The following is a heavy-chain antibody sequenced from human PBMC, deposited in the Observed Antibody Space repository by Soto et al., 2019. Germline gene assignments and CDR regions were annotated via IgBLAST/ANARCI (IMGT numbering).Heavy chain of an antibody. V-gene: IGHV4-30-2*01. J-gene: IGHJ4*02. Sequence: PSETLSLTCAVSGGSISRGVYSWSGIRQPPGKGLEWIGYIYHSGSTYYNPSLKSRVTISVDRSKNQFSLKLSSVTAADTAVYYCARADSTSRFYFDYWGQGTLVTV. CDR3: ARADSTSRFYFDY. D-gene: IGHD4-4*01. CDR1: GGSISRGVYS. CDR2: IYHSGST.